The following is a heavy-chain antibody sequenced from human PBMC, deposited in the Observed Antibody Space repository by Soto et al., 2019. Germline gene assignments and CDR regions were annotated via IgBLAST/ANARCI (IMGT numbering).Heavy chain of an antibody. V-gene: IGHV1-18*04. CDR3: ARDGPSNSGNLYAFDV. D-gene: IGHD1-26*01. CDR1: GYTFTTYG. Sequence: ASVKVSCKAFGYTFTTYGLSWVRQAPGQGLEWMGRISVHTGNTNYAQKFHDRVTMTTDTSTTTAYMELGSLRSDDTAVYYCARDGPSNSGNLYAFDVWGQGTMVTVSS. CDR2: ISVHTGNT. J-gene: IGHJ3*01.